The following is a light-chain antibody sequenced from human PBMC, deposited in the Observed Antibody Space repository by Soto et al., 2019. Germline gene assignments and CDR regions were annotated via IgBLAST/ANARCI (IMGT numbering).Light chain of an antibody. V-gene: IGKV1-33*01. CDR3: QQYANLRSST. CDR1: QDISKY. Sequence: DIQMTQSPSSLAASVGDRVTITCQARQDISKYLNWYQHKPGKAPKLLIYDASNLETGVPSRFSGSGSGTDFTFTISSLLPEDIATYYCQQYANLRSSTFGQGTKLEIK. CDR2: DAS. J-gene: IGKJ2*02.